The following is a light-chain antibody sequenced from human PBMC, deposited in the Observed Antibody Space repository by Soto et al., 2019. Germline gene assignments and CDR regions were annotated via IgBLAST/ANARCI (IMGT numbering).Light chain of an antibody. CDR2: GAS. CDR3: QQYGSRKK. Sequence: DIELTQSPGTLSLSPGERATLSCRASQRVSNNFLAWYQQKPGQAHRLLIYGASTRATGIPDRFSGSGSGTDFTLTISRLEPEDFAVYHCQQYGSRKKFGQGTKVEIK. V-gene: IGKV3-20*01. J-gene: IGKJ1*01. CDR1: QRVSNNF.